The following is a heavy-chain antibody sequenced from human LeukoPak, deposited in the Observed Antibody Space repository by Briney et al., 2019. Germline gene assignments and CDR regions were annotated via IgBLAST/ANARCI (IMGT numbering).Heavy chain of an antibody. V-gene: IGHV1-2*02. CDR1: GYTFTGRY. Sequence: GASVYVSCKASGYTFTGRYIHWMRQAPGQGLEWMGWISPKSGDTQYAQKFHGRVTMTRDTSISTAYMEVNRLTSDDTAVYYCTREDYWGQGTLVTVSS. CDR2: ISPKSGDT. J-gene: IGHJ4*02. CDR3: TREDY.